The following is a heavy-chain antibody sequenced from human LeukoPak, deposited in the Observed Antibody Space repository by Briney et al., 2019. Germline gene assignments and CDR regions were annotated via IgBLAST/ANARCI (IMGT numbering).Heavy chain of an antibody. CDR3: ARASGDIVETATMGSY. CDR2: ISSSSSSI. J-gene: IGHJ4*02. D-gene: IGHD5-18*01. CDR1: GFTFNSYS. Sequence: GGSLRLSCAASGFTFNSYSMNWVRQAPGKGLEWVSSISSSSSSIYYADSVKGRFTISRDNAKNSLYLQMNSLRAGDTAVYYCARASGDIVETATMGSYWGQGTLVTVSS. V-gene: IGHV3-21*01.